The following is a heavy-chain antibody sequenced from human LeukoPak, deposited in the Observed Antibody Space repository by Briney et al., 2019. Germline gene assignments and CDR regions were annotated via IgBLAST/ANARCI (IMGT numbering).Heavy chain of an antibody. CDR1: GGSFSGYY. CDR2: INHSGST. Sequence: SETLSLTCAVYGGSFSGYYWSWIRQPPGKGLEWIGEINHSGSTYYSPSLKSRVTISVDTSKNQFSLNLSSVTAADTAVYYCARHRGSGYYIFPSYLDYWGQGTLVTVSS. D-gene: IGHD3-22*01. J-gene: IGHJ4*02. CDR3: ARHRGSGYYIFPSYLDY. V-gene: IGHV4-34*01.